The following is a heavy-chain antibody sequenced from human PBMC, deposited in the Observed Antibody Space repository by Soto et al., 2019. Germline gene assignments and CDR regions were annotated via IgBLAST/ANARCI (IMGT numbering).Heavy chain of an antibody. CDR1: GFTFSSYE. D-gene: IGHD6-13*01. J-gene: IGHJ6*02. Sequence: EVQLVESGGGLVQPGGSLRLSCAASGFTFSSYEMNWVRQAPGKGLEWVSYISSSGSTIYYADSVKGRFTISRDNAKNSLYQQMNSLRAEDTAVYYCARDGRIAAASTYPPYYYYGMDVWGQGTTVTVSS. V-gene: IGHV3-48*03. CDR2: ISSSGSTI. CDR3: ARDGRIAAASTYPPYYYYGMDV.